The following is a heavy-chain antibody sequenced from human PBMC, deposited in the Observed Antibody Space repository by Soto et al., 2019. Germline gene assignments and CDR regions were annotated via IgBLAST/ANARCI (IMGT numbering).Heavy chain of an antibody. V-gene: IGHV1-69*13. J-gene: IGHJ5*02. CDR1: GGTFSSYA. CDR2: IIVIFGTA. Sequence: SVKVSCKASGGTFSSYAINWVRQAPGQGLEWMGGIIVIFGTANYAQKFQGRVTITADESTSTAHMELSSLRSDDTALYYCALSSYNWNDRWFDPWGQGTLVTVSS. CDR3: ALSSYNWNDRWFDP. D-gene: IGHD1-1*01.